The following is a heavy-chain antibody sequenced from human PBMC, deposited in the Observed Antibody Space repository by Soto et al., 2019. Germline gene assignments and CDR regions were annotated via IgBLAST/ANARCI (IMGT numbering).Heavy chain of an antibody. CDR1: GFTFSRYW. V-gene: IGHV3-74*01. J-gene: IGHJ3*01. CDR3: ARVSRRNTFDV. Sequence: EVQLVESGGGLVQPGGSLRLSCAASGFTFSRYWMHWVRQAPGKGLEWVSRASPDGTSTSYADSVKGRFTISRDNAKNTLFMQMSSLRVEDTAVYYCARVSRRNTFDVWGQGTMVTVSS. CDR2: ASPDGTST.